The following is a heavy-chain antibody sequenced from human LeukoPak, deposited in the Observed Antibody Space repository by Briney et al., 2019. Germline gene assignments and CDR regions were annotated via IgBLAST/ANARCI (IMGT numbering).Heavy chain of an antibody. J-gene: IGHJ4*02. Sequence: SETPSLTCAVYGGSFSGYYWSWIRQPPGKGLEWIGEINHSGSTNYNPSLKSRVTISVDTSKNQFSLKLSSVTAADTAVYYCARSLSYDYVWGSYRYPYFDYWGQGTLVTVSS. CDR1: GGSFSGYY. D-gene: IGHD3-16*02. CDR2: INHSGST. CDR3: ARSLSYDYVWGSYRYPYFDY. V-gene: IGHV4-34*01.